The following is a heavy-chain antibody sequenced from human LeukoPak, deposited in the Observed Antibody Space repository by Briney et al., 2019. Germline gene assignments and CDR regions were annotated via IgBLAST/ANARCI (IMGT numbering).Heavy chain of an antibody. J-gene: IGHJ6*03. CDR3: ARGHRGGAMAHNYYYYYMDV. CDR2: IYHSGST. V-gene: IGHV4-4*02. Sequence: SETLSLTCAVSGGSIRSSNWWSWVRQPPGKGLEWIGEIYHSGSTNYNPSLKSRVTISVDKSKNQFSLKLSSVTAADTAVYYCARGHRGGAMAHNYYYYYMDVWGKGTTVTVSS. D-gene: IGHD5-18*01. CDR1: GGSIRSSNW.